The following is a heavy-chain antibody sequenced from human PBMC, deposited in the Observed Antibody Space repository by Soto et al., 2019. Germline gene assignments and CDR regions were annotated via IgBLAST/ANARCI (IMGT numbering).Heavy chain of an antibody. D-gene: IGHD6-13*01. Sequence: QVQLVQSGAEVKKPGSSVKVSCKASGGTFSSYAISWLDRAPGQGLEWMGGIIPFFGTANYAQKFQGRATITADESTSTAYMELSSLRSEDTAVYYCARDVIAAAGTAGWGQGTLVTVSS. CDR3: ARDVIAAAGTAG. CDR2: IIPFFGTA. CDR1: GGTFSSYA. J-gene: IGHJ4*02. V-gene: IGHV1-69*12.